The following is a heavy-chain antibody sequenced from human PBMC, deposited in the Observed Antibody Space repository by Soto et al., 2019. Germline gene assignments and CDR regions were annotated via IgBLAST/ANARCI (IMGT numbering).Heavy chain of an antibody. CDR1: GFTFSSYG. D-gene: IGHD5-12*01. J-gene: IGHJ4*02. CDR2: ISYDGSNK. CDR3: AKDPRDGYNYYFDY. V-gene: IGHV3-30*18. Sequence: GGSMRLSCAASGFTFSSYGMHWVRQAPGKGLEWVAVISYDGSNKYYADSVKGRFTISRDNSKNTLYLQMNSLRAEDTAVYYCAKDPRDGYNYYFDYWGQGTLVTVSS.